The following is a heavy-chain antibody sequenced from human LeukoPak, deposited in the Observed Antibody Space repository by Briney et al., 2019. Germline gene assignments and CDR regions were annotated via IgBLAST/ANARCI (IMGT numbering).Heavy chain of an antibody. Sequence: SETLSLTCAVYGGSFSGYYWSWLRQPPGKGLEWIGEINHSGSTNYNPSLKSRVTISVDTSKNQFSLKLSSVTAADTAVYYCAREPIGYCTNGVCYTFDYWGQGTLVTVSS. V-gene: IGHV4-34*01. CDR2: INHSGST. CDR3: AREPIGYCTNGVCYTFDY. J-gene: IGHJ4*02. D-gene: IGHD2-8*01. CDR1: GGSFSGYY.